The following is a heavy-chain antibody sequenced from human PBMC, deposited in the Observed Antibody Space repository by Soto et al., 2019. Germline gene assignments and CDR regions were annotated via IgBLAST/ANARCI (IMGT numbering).Heavy chain of an antibody. Sequence: SETLSLTCTVSGGSISSGDYYWSWIRQPPGKGLEWIGYIYYSGSTYYNPSLKSRVTISVDTSKNQFSLKLSSVTAADTAVYYCARNGYYDYVWGSYRSCYFDYWGQGTLVTVSS. V-gene: IGHV4-30-4*01. D-gene: IGHD3-16*02. CDR1: GGSISSGDYY. J-gene: IGHJ4*02. CDR2: IYYSGST. CDR3: ARNGYYDYVWGSYRSCYFDY.